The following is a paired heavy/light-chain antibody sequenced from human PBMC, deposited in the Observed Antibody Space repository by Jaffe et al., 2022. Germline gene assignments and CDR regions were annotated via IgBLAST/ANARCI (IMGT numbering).Light chain of an antibody. CDR3: QQSYSTPPVT. V-gene: IGKV1-39*01. J-gene: IGKJ5*01. Sequence: DIQMTQSPSSLSASVGDRVTITCRASQSISSYLNWYQQKPGKAPKLLIYAASSLQSGVPSRFSGSGSGTDFTLTISSLQPEDFATYYCQQSYSTPPVTFGQGTRLEIK. CDR2: AAS. CDR1: QSISSY.
Heavy chain of an antibody. CDR1: GGTFSSYT. CDR2: IIPILGIA. V-gene: IGHV1-69*02. CDR3: ASSNMVRGVITHRILDY. D-gene: IGHD3-10*01. J-gene: IGHJ4*02. Sequence: QVQLVQSGAEVKKPGSSVKVSCKASGGTFSSYTISWVRQAPGQGLEWMGRIIPILGIANYAQKFQGRVTITADKSTSTAYMELSSLRSEDTAVYYCASSNMVRGVITHRILDYWGQGTLVTVSS.